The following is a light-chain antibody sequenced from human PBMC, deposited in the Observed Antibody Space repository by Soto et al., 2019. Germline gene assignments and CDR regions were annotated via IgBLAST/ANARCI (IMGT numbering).Light chain of an antibody. V-gene: IGKV3-20*01. CDR1: QSVSSSS. CDR3: QQYAGS. CDR2: GAS. Sequence: EIVLTQSPGPLSLSPGERATLSCRASQSVSSSSLAWYQQKPGQSPRLLIYGASSRATGIPDRFSGRGSGTDFTLTISRLEPEDFAVYYCQQYAGSFGGGTKVDIK. J-gene: IGKJ4*02.